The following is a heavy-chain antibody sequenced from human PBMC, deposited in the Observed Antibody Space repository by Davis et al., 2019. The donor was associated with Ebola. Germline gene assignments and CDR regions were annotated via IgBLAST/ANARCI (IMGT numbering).Heavy chain of an antibody. CDR2: IYHSGST. CDR3: ARGGWRTMVSYDY. CDR1: GDSISSSNW. J-gene: IGHJ4*02. V-gene: IGHV4-4*02. Sequence: SETLSLTCAVSGDSISSSNWWSWVRQPPGKGLEWIGEIYHSGSTNYDPSLKSRVTISVDKSTNQFSLELTFVTAADTAVYYCARGGWRTMVSYDYWGQGTLVTVSS. D-gene: IGHD4/OR15-4a*01.